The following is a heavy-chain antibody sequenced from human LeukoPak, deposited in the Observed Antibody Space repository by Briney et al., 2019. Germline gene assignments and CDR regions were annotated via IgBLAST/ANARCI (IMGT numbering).Heavy chain of an antibody. J-gene: IGHJ4*02. CDR2: IYSGGST. V-gene: IGHV3-53*01. Sequence: PGGYLRLSCAASGFTVSNNYMSWVRQAPGKGLEWVSVIYSGGSTYYADSVKGRFTISRDNSKNTLYLQMNSLRAEDTAVYYCTKTGNPATGDYWGQGTLVTVSS. D-gene: IGHD1-1*01. CDR3: TKTGNPATGDY. CDR1: GFTVSNNY.